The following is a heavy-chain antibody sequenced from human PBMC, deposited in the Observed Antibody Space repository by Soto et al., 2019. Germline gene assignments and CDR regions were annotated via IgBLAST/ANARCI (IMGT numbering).Heavy chain of an antibody. CDR1: GGSVSSYF. CDR3: ARLGGISMVRGVLTAFDI. D-gene: IGHD3-10*01. J-gene: IGHJ3*02. CDR2: IYYSGST. V-gene: IGHV4-59*08. Sequence: SETLSLTCTVSGGSVSSYFWRLIRQLPGKGLEWIAYIYYSGSTNYNPSLKSRVTTSVDTSKNQFSLKLTSVTAADTAVYYFARLGGISMVRGVLTAFDIWGQGTMVTVS.